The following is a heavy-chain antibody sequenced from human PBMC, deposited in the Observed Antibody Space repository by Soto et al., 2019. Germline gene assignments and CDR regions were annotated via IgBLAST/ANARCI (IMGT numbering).Heavy chain of an antibody. Sequence: XSVKVSCKASGYPLTSYYMHWVRQAPGQGLEWMGIINPSGGSTSYAQKFQGRVTMTRDTSTSTVYMELSSLRSEDTAVYYCARDRFWSGYTPGSPCYGMDVWGQGTTVTVSS. CDR3: ARDRFWSGYTPGSPCYGMDV. J-gene: IGHJ6*02. V-gene: IGHV1-46*01. CDR2: INPSGGST. D-gene: IGHD3-3*01. CDR1: GYPLTSYY.